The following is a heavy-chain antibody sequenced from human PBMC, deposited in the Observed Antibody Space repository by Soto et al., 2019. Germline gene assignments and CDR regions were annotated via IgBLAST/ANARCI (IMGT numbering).Heavy chain of an antibody. CDR3: ATLSARPWSYCDY. D-gene: IGHD2-8*01. J-gene: IGHJ4*02. Sequence: PSETLSLTCTVSGGSISSSSYYWGWIRQPPGRGLEWIGSIYYSGSTYYNPSLKSRVTISVDTSKNQFSLKLSSVTAADTAVYYWATLSARPWSYCDYWGQGTRVTFSS. V-gene: IGHV4-39*01. CDR2: IYYSGST. CDR1: GGSISSSSYY.